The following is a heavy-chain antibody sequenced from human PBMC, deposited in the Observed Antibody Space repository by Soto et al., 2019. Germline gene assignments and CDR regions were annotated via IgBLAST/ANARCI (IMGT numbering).Heavy chain of an antibody. CDR2: IDPSDSYT. J-gene: IGHJ4*02. Sequence: LGESLKISCKGSGYSFTSYWISWVRQMPGKGLEWMGRIDPSDSYTNYSPSFQGHVTISADKSISTAYLQWSSLKASDTAMYYCASTLYSSSYHYFDYWGQGTLVTVSS. CDR1: GYSFTSYW. CDR3: ASTLYSSSYHYFDY. V-gene: IGHV5-10-1*01. D-gene: IGHD6-6*01.